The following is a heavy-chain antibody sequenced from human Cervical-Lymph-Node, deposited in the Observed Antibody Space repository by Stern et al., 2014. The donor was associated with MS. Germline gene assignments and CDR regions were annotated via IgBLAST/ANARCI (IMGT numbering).Heavy chain of an antibody. V-gene: IGHV1-2*02. Sequence: QMQLVESGAEVKKPGASVKVSCKASGYTFTGYYIHWVRQAPGQGLEWMGWIIPNNGDTNYAQNFQGRVTMTRDTSISTAYMELSRLRSDETAVYYCAKDGYNYWGQGTLVTVSS. D-gene: IGHD5-24*01. J-gene: IGHJ4*02. CDR2: IIPNNGDT. CDR1: GYTFTGYY. CDR3: AKDGYNY.